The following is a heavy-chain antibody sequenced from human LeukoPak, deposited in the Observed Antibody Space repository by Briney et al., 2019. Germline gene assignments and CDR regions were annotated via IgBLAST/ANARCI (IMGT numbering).Heavy chain of an antibody. CDR1: GFTVSNAW. CDR3: DTRKSNYGY. J-gene: IGHJ4*02. V-gene: IGHV3-15*01. Sequence: GRSLRLSCAASGFTVSNAWISWASHQPRSWLEWVGRIKSKTDGGTTDYAAPVKARFNISRDESKNTLYLQMNSLKTEDSAVYYCDTRKSNYGYWGQGTLVTVSS. D-gene: IGHD4-11*01. CDR2: IKSKTDGGTT.